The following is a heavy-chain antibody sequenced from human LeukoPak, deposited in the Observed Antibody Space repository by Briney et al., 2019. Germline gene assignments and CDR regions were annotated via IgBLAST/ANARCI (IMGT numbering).Heavy chain of an antibody. V-gene: IGHV3-21*01. CDR2: ITSSSSYI. Sequence: GGSLRLSCAASGFTFSSYTMNWVRQAPGKGLEWVSSITSSSSYIYYADSVKGRFTISRDNAKNSLYLQMNSLRAEDTAVYYCARDLRSSGYYAFDYWGQGTLVTVSS. J-gene: IGHJ4*02. CDR1: GFTFSSYT. CDR3: ARDLRSSGYYAFDY. D-gene: IGHD3-22*01.